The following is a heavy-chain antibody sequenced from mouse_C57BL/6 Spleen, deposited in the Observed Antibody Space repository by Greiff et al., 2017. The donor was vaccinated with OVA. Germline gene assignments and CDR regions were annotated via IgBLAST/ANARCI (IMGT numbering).Heavy chain of an antibody. CDR2: IDPSDSYT. CDR1: GYTFTSYW. J-gene: IGHJ1*03. V-gene: IGHV1-59*01. Sequence: VQLQQSGAELVRPGTSVKLSCKASGYTFTSYWMHWVKQRPGQGLEWIGVIDPSDSYTNYNQKFKGKATLTVDTSSSTAYMQLSSLTSEDSAVYYCARGGNWYFDVWGTGTTVTVSS. CDR3: ARGGNWYFDV.